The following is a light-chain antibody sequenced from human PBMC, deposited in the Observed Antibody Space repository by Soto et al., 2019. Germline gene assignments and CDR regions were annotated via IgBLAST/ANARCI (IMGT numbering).Light chain of an antibody. CDR2: KAS. Sequence: DIQMTQSPSTLSASVGDRVTITCRASQSINRWLAWYQQRPGKAPKILIHKASSLEAGVPSRFSGSDSGTEFTLTISSVQPDDFATYFCLQYNIYPLSFGGGTKVETK. CDR3: LQYNIYPLS. CDR1: QSINRW. J-gene: IGKJ4*01. V-gene: IGKV1-5*03.